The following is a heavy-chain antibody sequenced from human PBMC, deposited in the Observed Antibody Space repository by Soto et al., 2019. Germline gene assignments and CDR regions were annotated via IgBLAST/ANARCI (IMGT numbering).Heavy chain of an antibody. CDR1: GFTFSSYA. J-gene: IGHJ6*02. D-gene: IGHD3-10*01. V-gene: IGHV3-21*01. CDR2: ITIGGDT. CDR3: ARDLLSAPSMDYYGMDV. Sequence: PGGSLRLSCAASGFTFSSYALNWVRQAPGTGLEWVSAITIGGDTYYADSVKGRFTISRDNAKNSLYLQMNSLRAEDTAVYYCARDLLSAPSMDYYGMDVWGQGTTVTVSS.